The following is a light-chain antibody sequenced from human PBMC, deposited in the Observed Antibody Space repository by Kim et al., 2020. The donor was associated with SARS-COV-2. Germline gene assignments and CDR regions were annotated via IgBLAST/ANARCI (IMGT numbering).Light chain of an antibody. J-gene: IGKJ1*01. CDR2: GAS. V-gene: IGKV3-15*01. CDR1: QSVSSD. CDR3: QQYNDWVLT. Sequence: VCPGERATLSCAASQSVSSDLAWYQQKRGQAPRLLIYGASNRATGIPDRCSGSGSGTEFTLTISSLQSEDFAVYYCQQYNDWVLTFGQGTKVDIK.